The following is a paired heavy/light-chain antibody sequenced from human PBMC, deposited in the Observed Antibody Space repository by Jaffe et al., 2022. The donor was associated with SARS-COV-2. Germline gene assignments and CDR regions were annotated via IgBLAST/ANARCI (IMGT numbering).Heavy chain of an antibody. CDR2: INTNTGNP. Sequence: QVHLVQSGSELKKPGASVKVSCKASGYTFTTYTMNWVRQAPGQGLEWMGWINTNTGNPTYAQGFTGRFVFSLDTSVSTAYLQISSLEAEDTAVYFCARKGVAYHPVSDTNTLDYWGQGTLVTVSS. D-gene: IGHD2-21*01. J-gene: IGHJ4*02. CDR1: GYTFTTYT. CDR3: ARKGVAYHPVSDTNTLDY. V-gene: IGHV7-4-1*02.
Light chain of an antibody. CDR3: GSSSKTTTRGV. V-gene: IGLV2-14*01. J-gene: IGLJ3*02. Sequence: QSALTQPASVSGSPGQSITISCTGTSSDVGGYNYVSWYQQHPGKAPKLMIYDVSNRPSGVSNRFSGSKSGNTASLTISGLQPDDEADYYCGSSSKTTTRGVFGGGTKLTVL. CDR2: DVS. CDR1: SSDVGGYNY.